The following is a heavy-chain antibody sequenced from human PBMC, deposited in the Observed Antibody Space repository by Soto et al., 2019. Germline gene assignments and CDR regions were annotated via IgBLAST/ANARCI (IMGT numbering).Heavy chain of an antibody. V-gene: IGHV3-30-3*01. Sequence: GGSLRLSCAASEFTFSSYAMHWVRQAPGKGLEWVAVISYNGSNKYYADSVKGRFTISRDNSKNTLNLQMNSLRAEDTAVYYCARANWNYPNNYYYYGMDVWGQGTTVTVS. CDR3: ARANWNYPNNYYYYGMDV. CDR2: ISYNGSNK. D-gene: IGHD1-7*01. J-gene: IGHJ6*02. CDR1: EFTFSSYA.